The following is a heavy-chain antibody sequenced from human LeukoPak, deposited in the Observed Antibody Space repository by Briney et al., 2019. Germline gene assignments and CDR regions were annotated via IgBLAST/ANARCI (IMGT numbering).Heavy chain of an antibody. CDR3: ARALRYFDY. Sequence: SETLSLTCTVSAGSINSYYWSWIRQPPGKGLEWIGYIYYSGSTNYNPSLKSRVTISADTSKNQFSLRLSSVTAADTAVYYCARALRYFDYWGQGTLVTVSS. D-gene: IGHD5-12*01. CDR2: IYYSGST. V-gene: IGHV4-59*01. CDR1: AGSINSYY. J-gene: IGHJ4*02.